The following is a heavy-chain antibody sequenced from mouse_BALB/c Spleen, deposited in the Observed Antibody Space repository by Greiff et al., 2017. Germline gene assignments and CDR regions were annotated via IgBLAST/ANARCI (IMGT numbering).Heavy chain of an antibody. J-gene: IGHJ3*01. V-gene: IGHV14-3*02. CDR1: GFNIKDTY. CDR2: IDPANGNT. CDR3: ARDPYYDRGRLDY. D-gene: IGHD2-4*01. Sequence: EVQLQQSGAELVKPGASVKLSCTASGFNIKDTYMHWVKQRPEQGLEWIGRIDPANGNTKYDPKFQGKATITADTSSNTAYLQLSSLTSEDTAVYYCARDPYYDRGRLDYWGQGTLVTVSA.